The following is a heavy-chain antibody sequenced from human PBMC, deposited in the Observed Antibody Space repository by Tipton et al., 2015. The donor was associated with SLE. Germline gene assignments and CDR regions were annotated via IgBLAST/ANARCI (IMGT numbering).Heavy chain of an antibody. D-gene: IGHD2-2*01. CDR2: FDPEDGET. V-gene: IGHV1-24*01. J-gene: IGHJ4*02. CDR1: GYTLTELS. CDR3: ATVQGYCSSTSCSLGY. Sequence: QLVQSGAEVKKPGASVKVSCKVSGYTLTELSMHWVRQAPGKGLEWMGGFDPEDGETIYAQKFQGRVTMTEDTSTDTAYMELSSLRSEDTAVYYCATVQGYCSSTSCSLGYWGQGTLVTVSS.